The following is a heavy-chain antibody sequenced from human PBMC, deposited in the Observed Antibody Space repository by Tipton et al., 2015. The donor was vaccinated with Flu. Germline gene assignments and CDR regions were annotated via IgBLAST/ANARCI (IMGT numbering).Heavy chain of an antibody. CDR2: INYGGSS. CDR3: ASRCLGHGDFDS. D-gene: IGHD3-16*01. CDR1: GGSFNGSY. J-gene: IGHJ4*02. Sequence: TLSLTCAVYGGSFNGSYWTWIRQSPGKGLDWIGEINYGGSSTYHPSLRSRLTLSIDTSRKQFSLNLISVTAADTATYYCASRCLGHGDFDSWGQGTLVTVST. V-gene: IGHV4-34*01.